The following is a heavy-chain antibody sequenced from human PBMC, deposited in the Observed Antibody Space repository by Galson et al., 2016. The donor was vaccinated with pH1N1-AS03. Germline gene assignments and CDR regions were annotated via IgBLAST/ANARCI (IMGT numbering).Heavy chain of an antibody. CDR3: ARNSDSLGAFDV. D-gene: IGHD1-7*01. Sequence: SVKVSCKASGGTFDNHPINWVRQAPGQGLEWMGGFIPIFGTTNCAPKYQGRVTFTTDDSTTTVYMELSNLRSEDTAVYYCARNSDSLGAFDVWGQGTLLSVSS. V-gene: IGHV1-69*05. CDR2: FIPIFGTT. CDR1: GGTFDNHP. J-gene: IGHJ3*01.